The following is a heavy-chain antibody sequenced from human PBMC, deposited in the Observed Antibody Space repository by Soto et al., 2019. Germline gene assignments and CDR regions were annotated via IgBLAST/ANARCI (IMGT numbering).Heavy chain of an antibody. D-gene: IGHD4-17*01. J-gene: IGHJ4*02. CDR3: ARETFLTTVTTKPKLTPIDY. CDR2: IIPILGIA. V-gene: IGHV1-69*04. CDR1: GGTFSSYT. Sequence: SVKVSCKASGGTFSSYTIIWVRQAPGQGLEWMGRIIPILGIANYAQKFQGRATITADKSTSTAYMELSSLRSEDTAVYYCARETFLTTVTTKPKLTPIDYWGQGTLVTVS.